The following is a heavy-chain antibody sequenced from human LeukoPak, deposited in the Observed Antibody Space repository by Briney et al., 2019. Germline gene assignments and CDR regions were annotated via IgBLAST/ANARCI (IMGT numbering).Heavy chain of an antibody. V-gene: IGHV4-39*02. Sequence: SETLSLTCTVSGGSISSSSYYWGWIRQPPGKGLEWIGRIYYSGSTYYNPSLKSRVTISVDTSRNHFSLKLCSVTAADTAVYYCARLANTAYYDFWSGYFPNWFDPWGQGTLVTVSS. CDR2: IYYSGST. CDR3: ARLANTAYYDFWSGYFPNWFDP. CDR1: GGSISSSSYY. J-gene: IGHJ5*02. D-gene: IGHD3-3*01.